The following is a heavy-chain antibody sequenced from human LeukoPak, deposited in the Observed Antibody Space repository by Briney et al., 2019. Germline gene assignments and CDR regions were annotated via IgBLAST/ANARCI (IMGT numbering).Heavy chain of an antibody. CDR3: ARDFTNIRGGGYFDN. CDR2: IWFDGGKI. Sequence: PGGSLRLSCAASGFPFSSYAIRWLRQAPGKGLEWVAVIWFDGGKIYYADSVKGRFTISRDNSKNTVFLQMNSLRVEDTAVYHCARDFTNIRGGGYFDNWGQGTLVTVSS. J-gene: IGHJ4*02. V-gene: IGHV3-33*01. D-gene: IGHD2/OR15-2a*01. CDR1: GFPFSSYA.